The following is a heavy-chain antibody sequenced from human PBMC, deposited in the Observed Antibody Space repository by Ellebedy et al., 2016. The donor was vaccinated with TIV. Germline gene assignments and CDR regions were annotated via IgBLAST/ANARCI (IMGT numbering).Heavy chain of an antibody. D-gene: IGHD2-15*01. V-gene: IGHV3-23*01. CDR1: GFSLSTHA. Sequence: PGGSLRLSCAASGFSLSTHAMSWVRQAPGKGLEWVSALSEKGTGKYYADPVKGRFSVSRDSSKNTLYLQMNSLRAEDTAIYFCKKNYPTMTDRYSYGSNDWWGQGNLVTVSS. CDR2: LSEKGTGK. CDR3: KKNYPTMTDRYSYGSNDW. J-gene: IGHJ4*02.